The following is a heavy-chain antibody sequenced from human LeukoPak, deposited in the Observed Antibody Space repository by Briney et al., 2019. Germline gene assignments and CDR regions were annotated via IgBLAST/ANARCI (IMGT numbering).Heavy chain of an antibody. V-gene: IGHV3-7*01. D-gene: IGHD2-21*02. Sequence: GGPLRLSCVVSGFTFNRCWMNWVRQAPGKGLEWVAHINLDGRDTYYVDSVKGRFTISRDNAQNSMYLQMNSLRVEDTAVYYCTSWGDTTAEYFQRWGQGTLVTVSS. CDR2: INLDGRDT. CDR3: TSWGDTTAEYFQR. J-gene: IGHJ1*01. CDR1: GFTFNRCW.